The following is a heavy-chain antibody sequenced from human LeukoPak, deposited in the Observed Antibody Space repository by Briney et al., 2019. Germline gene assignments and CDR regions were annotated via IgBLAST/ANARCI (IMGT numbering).Heavy chain of an antibody. CDR1: GFTLSSYW. D-gene: IGHD3-3*01. V-gene: IGHV3-7*03. CDR3: AKASRGDFYSN. J-gene: IGHJ4*02. CDR2: IKQDGSEK. Sequence: GGSLRLSCAASGFTLSSYWMSWVRQAPGKGLEWVANIKQDGSEKYYVDSVKGRFTISRDNAKNTLYLQMNSLRAEDTAVYYCAKASRGDFYSNWGQGTLVTVSS.